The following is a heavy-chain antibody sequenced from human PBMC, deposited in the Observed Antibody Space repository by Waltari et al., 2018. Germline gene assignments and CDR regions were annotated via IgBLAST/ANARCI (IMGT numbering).Heavy chain of an antibody. J-gene: IGHJ4*02. Sequence: QVQLQESGPGLVKPSQTLSLTCTVSGGSISSGSYYWSWIRQPAGKGLEWIGRIYTSGSTNYNPSLKSRVTISVDTSKNQFSLKLSSVTAADTAVYYCASTFYDSSGYYFDYWGQGTLVTVS. CDR3: ASTFYDSSGYYFDY. CDR2: IYTSGST. D-gene: IGHD3-22*01. V-gene: IGHV4-61*02. CDR1: GGSISSGSYY.